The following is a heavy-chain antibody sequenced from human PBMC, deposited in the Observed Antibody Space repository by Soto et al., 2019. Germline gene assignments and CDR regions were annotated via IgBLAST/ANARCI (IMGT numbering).Heavy chain of an antibody. CDR2: IKQDGGEK. CDR1: GFTFSSYW. Sequence: GGSLRLSCAASGFTFSSYWMSWVRQAPGKGLEWVANIKQDGGEKYYVDSVKGRFTISRDNAKNSLYLQMNSLRAEDTAIYYCARGTLLYSSGWYVGWFDPWGQGTQVTVSS. J-gene: IGHJ5*02. V-gene: IGHV3-7*01. CDR3: ARGTLLYSSGWYVGWFDP. D-gene: IGHD6-19*01.